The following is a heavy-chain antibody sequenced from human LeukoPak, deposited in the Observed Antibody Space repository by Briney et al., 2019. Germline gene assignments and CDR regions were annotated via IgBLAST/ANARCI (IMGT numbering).Heavy chain of an antibody. V-gene: IGHV1-2*02. D-gene: IGHD3-3*01. CDR3: ARDITIFGVVRGSDY. Sequence: GASVKVSCKASGYTFTSYYMHWVRQAPGQGLEWMGWINPNSGGTNYAQKFQGRVTMTRDTSISTAYMELSRLRSDDTAVYYCARDITIFGVVRGSDYWGQGTLVTVSS. CDR2: INPNSGGT. CDR1: GYTFTSYY. J-gene: IGHJ4*02.